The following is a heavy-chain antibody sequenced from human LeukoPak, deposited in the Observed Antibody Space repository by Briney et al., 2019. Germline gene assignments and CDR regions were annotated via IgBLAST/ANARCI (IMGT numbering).Heavy chain of an antibody. CDR2: ISWHDNK. D-gene: IGHD3-22*01. V-gene: IGHV2-5*01. CDR3: AHGTYFYDSSGYYYASYYFDY. J-gene: IGHJ4*02. Sequence: SGPTLVNPTQTLTLTCTFSGFSLSTRGVGEAWIRRPPGKPLKWLALISWHDNKRYSPSLNSSLPLTRHTPQTQTALTKTTLNAVDTATYYCAHGTYFYDSSGYYYASYYFDYWGQGTLVTVSS. CDR1: GFSLSTRGVG.